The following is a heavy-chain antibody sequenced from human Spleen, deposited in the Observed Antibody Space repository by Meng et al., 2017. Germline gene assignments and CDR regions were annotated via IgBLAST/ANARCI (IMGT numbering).Heavy chain of an antibody. CDR3: ARDEDISAAGKLFGDY. CDR2: ISAYEDKT. V-gene: IGHV1-18*01. Sequence: ASVKVSCKASGYTFTTSGISWVRQAPGQGLEWMGWISAYEDKTKYAQKFQGRVTMTIDTSTSTAYMELTGLRSDDTALYYCARDEDISAAGKLFGDYWGQGTLVTVSS. CDR1: GYTFTTSG. D-gene: IGHD6-13*01. J-gene: IGHJ4*02.